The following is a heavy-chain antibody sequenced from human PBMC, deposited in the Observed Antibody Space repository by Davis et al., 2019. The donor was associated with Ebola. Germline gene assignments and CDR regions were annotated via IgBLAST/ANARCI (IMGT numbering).Heavy chain of an antibody. J-gene: IGHJ4*02. CDR3: AKDLFSTAMVSPLDY. V-gene: IGHV4-59*01. CDR1: GGSISSYY. CDR2: IYYSGST. Sequence: SETLSLTCTVSGGSISSYYWSWIRQPPGKGLEWIGYIYYSGSTNYNPSLKSRVTISVDTSKNQFSLKLSSVTAADTAVYYCAKDLFSTAMVSPLDYWGQGTLVTVSS. D-gene: IGHD5-18*01.